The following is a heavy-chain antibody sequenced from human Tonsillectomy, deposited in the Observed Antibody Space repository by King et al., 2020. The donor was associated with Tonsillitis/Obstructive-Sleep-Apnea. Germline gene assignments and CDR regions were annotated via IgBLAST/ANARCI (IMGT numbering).Heavy chain of an antibody. J-gene: IGHJ4*02. CDR1: GFAFSSYP. CDR3: VRSDTLTGYYAY. D-gene: IGHD3-9*01. CDR2: ISANGAGT. V-gene: IGHV3-64D*06. Sequence: VQLVESGGGLVQPGGSLRLSCSASGFAFSSYPMHWVRQAPGKGLEYVSSISANGAGTYYADSVKGRFTISRDNSKNTLYLQMISLRAEDTALYYCVRSDTLTGYYAYWGQGTLVTVSS.